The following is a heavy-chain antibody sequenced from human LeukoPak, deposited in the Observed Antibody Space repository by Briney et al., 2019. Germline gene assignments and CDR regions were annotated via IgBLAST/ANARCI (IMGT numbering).Heavy chain of an antibody. D-gene: IGHD6-6*01. CDR2: ISYDGSNK. CDR3: AKSPQYSSSSYVDY. CDR1: GFTFRSYA. V-gene: IGHV3-30*04. Sequence: GGSLRLSCAASGFTFRSYAMHWVRQAPGKGLEWVAVISYDGSNKYYADSVKGRFTISRDNSKSTLYLQMNSLRAEDTAVYYCAKSPQYSSSSYVDYWGQGTLVTVSS. J-gene: IGHJ4*02.